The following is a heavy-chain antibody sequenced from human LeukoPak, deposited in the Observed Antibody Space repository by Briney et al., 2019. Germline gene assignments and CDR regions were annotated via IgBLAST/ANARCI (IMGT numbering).Heavy chain of an antibody. J-gene: IGHJ4*02. V-gene: IGHV4-61*02. D-gene: IGHD6-13*01. CDR1: GGSISSGSYY. CDR3: ARGVIAAGGNDFDY. CDR2: IYTTGST. Sequence: PSKTLSLTCTVSGGSISSGSYYWSWIRQPAGKGLEWIGRIYTTGSTNYNPSLKSRVTISIDTSKNQFSLKLSSVTAADTAVYYCARGVIAAGGNDFDYWGQGTLVTVSS.